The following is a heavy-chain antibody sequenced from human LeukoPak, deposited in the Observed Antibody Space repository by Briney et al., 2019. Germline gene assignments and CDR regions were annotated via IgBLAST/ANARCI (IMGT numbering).Heavy chain of an antibody. J-gene: IGHJ6*02. V-gene: IGHV3-66*01. Sequence: GGSLRLSCAASGFTFSSYSMNWVRQAPGKGLEWVSVIYSGGSTYYADSVKGRFTISRDNSKNTLYLQMNSLRAEDTAVYYCARDHGLVVTHYYYYYGMDVWGQGTTVTVSS. CDR3: ARDHGLVVTHYYYYYGMDV. D-gene: IGHD3-22*01. CDR1: GFTFSSYS. CDR2: IYSGGST.